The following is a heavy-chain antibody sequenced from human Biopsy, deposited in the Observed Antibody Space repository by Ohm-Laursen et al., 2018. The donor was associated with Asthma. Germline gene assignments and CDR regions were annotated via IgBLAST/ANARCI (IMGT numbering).Heavy chain of an antibody. V-gene: IGHV1-69*13. CDR2: IIPIVGTT. CDR1: GGTFSSDA. D-gene: IGHD3-16*01. J-gene: IGHJ2*01. Sequence: ASVKVSCKASGGTFSSDAIGWVRQAPGQGLEWMGGIIPIVGTTAYAQKFQGRVTITADEATSTAYMELSSLRSEGTAVYYCARDQGDFWFFDLWGRGSLVTVSS. CDR3: ARDQGDFWFFDL.